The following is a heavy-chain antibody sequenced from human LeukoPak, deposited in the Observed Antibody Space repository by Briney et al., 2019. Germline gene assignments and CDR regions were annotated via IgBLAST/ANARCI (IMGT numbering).Heavy chain of an antibody. CDR3: ARDVMDNTIFGGFSPGFDP. CDR1: GFTFSSYW. Sequence: QPGRSLRLSCAASGFTFSSYWMSWVRQAPGKGLEWVANIKQDGSERYYVDSVKGRFTISRDNAKNSLYLQTNSLRAEDTAVYYCARDVMDNTIFGGFSPGFDPWGQGTLVTDSS. V-gene: IGHV3-7*03. D-gene: IGHD3-3*01. CDR2: IKQDGSER. J-gene: IGHJ5*02.